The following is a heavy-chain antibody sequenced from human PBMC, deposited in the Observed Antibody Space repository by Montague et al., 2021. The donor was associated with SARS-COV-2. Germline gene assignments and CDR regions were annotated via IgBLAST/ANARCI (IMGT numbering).Heavy chain of an antibody. Sequence: SETLSLTCTVSGGSISSYYWSWIRQPPGKRLEWIGYISYTGSTNYNPSLGSRVTMSVDTSKHHFSLSLRSVTAADTAVYFCVRDRWGSSDFDSWGQGTLVTVSS. D-gene: IGHD3-16*01. V-gene: IGHV4-59*01. CDR3: VRDRWGSSDFDS. CDR1: GGSISSYY. CDR2: ISYTGST. J-gene: IGHJ4*02.